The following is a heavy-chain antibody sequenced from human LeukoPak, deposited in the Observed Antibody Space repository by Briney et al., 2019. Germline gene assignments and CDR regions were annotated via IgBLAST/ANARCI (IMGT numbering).Heavy chain of an antibody. CDR3: ARGREGIVVEYFGWFDP. V-gene: IGHV3-74*01. Sequence: GGSLRLSCAASGFTFSSYLMHWVRQAPGKGLVWVSRINSDGSSTSYADSVKGRFTISRENSKNTLYLQMNSLRAEDKAGYYCARGREGIVVEYFGWFDPWGQGTLVTVSS. CDR2: INSDGSST. CDR1: GFTFSSYL. D-gene: IGHD2-15*01. J-gene: IGHJ5*01.